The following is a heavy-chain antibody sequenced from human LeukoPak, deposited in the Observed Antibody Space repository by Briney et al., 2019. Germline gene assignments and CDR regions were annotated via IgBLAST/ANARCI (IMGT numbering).Heavy chain of an antibody. Sequence: PGGSLRLSCAASGFTFDDYAMHWVRQAPGKGLEWVSGISWNSGSIGYADSVKGRFTISRDNAKNSLYLQMNSLRAEDTALYYCAKDSNYDILTGHSWFDPWGQGTLVTVSS. J-gene: IGHJ5*02. CDR1: GFTFDDYA. CDR3: AKDSNYDILTGHSWFDP. CDR2: ISWNSGSI. V-gene: IGHV3-9*01. D-gene: IGHD3-9*01.